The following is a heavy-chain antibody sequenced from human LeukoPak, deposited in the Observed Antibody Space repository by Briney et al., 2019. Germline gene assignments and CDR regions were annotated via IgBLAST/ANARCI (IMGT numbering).Heavy chain of an antibody. V-gene: IGHV3-23*01. CDR2: ISGSGGST. CDR1: GFTFSSYA. Sequence: PGGSLRLSCAASGFTFSSYARSWVRQAPGKGLEWVSAISGSGGSTYYADSVKGRFTISRDNSKNTLYLQSNSLRAEDTAVYYCALMLTFGGVITNFDYWGQGTLVTVSS. J-gene: IGHJ4*02. CDR3: ALMLTFGGVITNFDY. D-gene: IGHD3-16*02.